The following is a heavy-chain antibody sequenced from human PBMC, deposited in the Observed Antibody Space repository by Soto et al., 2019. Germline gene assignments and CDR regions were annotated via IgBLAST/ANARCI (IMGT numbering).Heavy chain of an antibody. D-gene: IGHD1-7*01. CDR2: IYRTGST. Sequence: QVQLQESGPGLVKPSGTLSLTCAVSGGSFTSNNWWTWVRQPPGQGLEWIGEIYRTGSTNYNPSLKGRVNISLDKSENQFSLKLTSLTAADTAVYYCASRDPGTSVDYWGQGTLVTVSS. CDR3: ASRDPGTSVDY. CDR1: GGSFTSNNW. V-gene: IGHV4-4*02. J-gene: IGHJ4*02.